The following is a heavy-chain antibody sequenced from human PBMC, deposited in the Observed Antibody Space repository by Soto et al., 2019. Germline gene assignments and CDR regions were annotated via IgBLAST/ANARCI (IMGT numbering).Heavy chain of an antibody. J-gene: IGHJ4*02. D-gene: IGHD2-2*01. CDR2: LDAEDGET. CDR3: ATLPRTIERAPAAIWSFDS. V-gene: IGHV1-24*01. CDR1: GSSPSDLS. Sequence: GGSLKSSWKGSGSSPSDLSIPCGRHTPGKGHDWMGGLDAEDGETIYAQKLQGRRTMTEDTSTDTAYMELSSLPAEDTARYYCATLPRTIERAPAAIWSFDSWGQGTVVTVSS.